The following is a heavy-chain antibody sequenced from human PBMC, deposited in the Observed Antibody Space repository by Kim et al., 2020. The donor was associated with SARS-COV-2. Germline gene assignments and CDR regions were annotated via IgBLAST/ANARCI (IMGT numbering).Heavy chain of an antibody. D-gene: IGHD6-13*01. V-gene: IGHV3-11*05. CDR3: ARVGSTVAAGIVDY. Sequence: ADSVQGRFTISRDNAKMSLYLQMNSLRAEDTAVYFCARVGSTVAAGIVDYWGRGTLVTVSS. J-gene: IGHJ4*02.